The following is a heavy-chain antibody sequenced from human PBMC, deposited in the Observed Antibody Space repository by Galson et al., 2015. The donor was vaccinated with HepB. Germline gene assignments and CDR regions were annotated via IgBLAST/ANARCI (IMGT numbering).Heavy chain of an antibody. V-gene: IGHV4-31*03. Sequence: TLSLTCTVSGGSSSSGGHYWSWIRQRPGQGLEWIGYISYTGSTYYNPSLRSRLVISIDTSKNQFSLRLNSVTAADTAVYYCARELLHIVEPEAIIPHPKISCHSYFMDVWGNGTTVTVSS. CDR2: ISYTGST. CDR3: ARELLHIVEPEAIIPHPKISCHSYFMDV. D-gene: IGHD2-2*01. CDR1: GGSSSSGGHY. J-gene: IGHJ6*03.